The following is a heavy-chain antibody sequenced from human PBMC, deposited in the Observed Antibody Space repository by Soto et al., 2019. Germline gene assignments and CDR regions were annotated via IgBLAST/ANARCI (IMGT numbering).Heavy chain of an antibody. CDR1: GFTFSSYH. CDR2: IGTAGDT. D-gene: IGHD5-12*01. J-gene: IGHJ6*03. CDR3: VRGINGGEYSGYEYHYYYYMDV. V-gene: IGHV3-13*01. Sequence: EVQLVESGGGLVQPGGSLRLSCAASGFTFSSYHMHWVRQATGKGLERVSAIGTAGDTYYPGSVKGRFTISRENAKNSLYLQMNSLRAGDTAVYYCVRGINGGEYSGYEYHYYYYMDVWGKGTTVTVSS.